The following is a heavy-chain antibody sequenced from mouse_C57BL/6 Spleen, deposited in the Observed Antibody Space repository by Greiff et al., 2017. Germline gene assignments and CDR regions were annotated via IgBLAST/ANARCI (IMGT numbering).Heavy chain of an antibody. J-gene: IGHJ3*01. V-gene: IGHV1-64*01. Sequence: QVQLQQPGAELVKPGASVKLSCKASGYTFTSYWMHWVKQRPGQGLEWIGMIHPNSGSTNYNEKFKSKATLTVDKSSSTAYMQLSSLTSEDSAVYYCARTGSSGYRFAYWGQGTLVTVSA. CDR3: ARTGSSGYRFAY. CDR1: GYTFTSYW. CDR2: IHPNSGST. D-gene: IGHD3-2*02.